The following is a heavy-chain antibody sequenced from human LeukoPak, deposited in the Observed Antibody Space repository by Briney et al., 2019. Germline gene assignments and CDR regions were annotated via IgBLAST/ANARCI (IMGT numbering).Heavy chain of an antibody. CDR1: GFTFSYYA. J-gene: IGHJ6*02. D-gene: IGHD3-3*01. V-gene: IGHV3-30-3*02. CDR3: AKDKDFWSGYYRGLPYYYGMDV. CDR2: ISSDGSDK. Sequence: GGSLRLSCAASGFTFSYYAMHWVRQAPGKGLEWVAFISSDGSDKYYADSMKGRFTISRDNAKNTLYLQMNSLRAEDTAFYYCAKDKDFWSGYYRGLPYYYGMDVWGQGTTVTVSS.